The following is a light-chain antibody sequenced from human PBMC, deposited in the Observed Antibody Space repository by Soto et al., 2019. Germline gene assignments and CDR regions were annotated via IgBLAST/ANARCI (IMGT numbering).Light chain of an antibody. V-gene: IGLV2-14*01. CDR3: CSYTSSSPYV. J-gene: IGLJ1*01. Sequence: QSVLTQPASVSGSPGQSITISCTGTSSDLGGYNFVSWYQHHPGKAPKLMIYQVSNRPSGVSNRFSGSKSGNTASLTISGLQAEDEADYYCCSYTSSSPYVFGTGTNSPS. CDR2: QVS. CDR1: SSDLGGYNF.